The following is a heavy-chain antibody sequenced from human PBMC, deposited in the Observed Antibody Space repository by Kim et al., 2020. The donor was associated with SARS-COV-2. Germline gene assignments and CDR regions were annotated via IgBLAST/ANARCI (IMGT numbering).Heavy chain of an antibody. Sequence: ASVKVSCKASGYTFTSYAIHWVRQAPGQRLEWMGWINAGNGNTKYSQKFPGRVTITRDTSASTAYMELSSLRSEDTAVYYCARVGADYRDYYYYGMDVWGQGTTVTVSS. CDR1: GYTFTSYA. CDR2: INAGNGNT. D-gene: IGHD3-16*01. J-gene: IGHJ6*02. V-gene: IGHV1-3*01. CDR3: ARVGADYRDYYYYGMDV.